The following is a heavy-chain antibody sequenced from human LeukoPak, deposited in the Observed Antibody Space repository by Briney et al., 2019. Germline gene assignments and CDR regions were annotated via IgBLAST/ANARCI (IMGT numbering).Heavy chain of an antibody. D-gene: IGHD6-19*01. CDR3: ARGRLVDRAAGV. Sequence: RSGGSLRLSCAASGFTFDDYGMSWVRQAPGKGLEWVSGINWNGGSTGYADSVKGRFTISRDNAKNSLYLQMNSLRAEDTALCYCARGRLVDRAAGVWGKGTTVTVSS. CDR1: GFTFDDYG. V-gene: IGHV3-20*04. CDR2: INWNGGST. J-gene: IGHJ6*04.